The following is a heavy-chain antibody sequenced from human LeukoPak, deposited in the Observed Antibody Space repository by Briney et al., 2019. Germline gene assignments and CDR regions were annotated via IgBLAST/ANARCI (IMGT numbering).Heavy chain of an antibody. CDR2: INHSGST. D-gene: IGHD3-22*01. CDR1: GGSFSGYY. V-gene: IGHV4-34*01. J-gene: IGHJ3*02. Sequence: PSEALSLTCAVYGGSFSGYYWSWIRQPPGKGLEWIGEINHSGSTNYNPSLKSRVTISVDTSKNQFSLKLSSVTAADTAVYYCAREGYYDSSGYHAFDIWGQGTMVTVSS. CDR3: AREGYYDSSGYHAFDI.